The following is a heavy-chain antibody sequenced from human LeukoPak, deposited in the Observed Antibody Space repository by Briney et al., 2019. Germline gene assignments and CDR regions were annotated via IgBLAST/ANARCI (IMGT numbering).Heavy chain of an antibody. V-gene: IGHV3-64*01. J-gene: IGHJ4*02. CDR3: AKNMGSTGYYTTDY. CDR2: ISSNGGSA. D-gene: IGHD3/OR15-3a*01. Sequence: GGSLRLSCAASGFTFRNYAMHWVRQAPGKGLEHVSAISSNGGSAYYANSVKGRFTISRDNSKNTLYLQINSLRAEDTAVYYCAKNMGSTGYYTTDYWGQGTLVTVSS. CDR1: GFTFRNYA.